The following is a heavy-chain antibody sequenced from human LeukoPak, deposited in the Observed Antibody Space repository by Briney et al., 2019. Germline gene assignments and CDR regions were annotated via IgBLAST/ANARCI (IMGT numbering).Heavy chain of an antibody. J-gene: IGHJ4*02. V-gene: IGHV1-2*02. CDR1: GYTFTGYY. CDR2: ISPNSGGT. D-gene: IGHD3-3*01. CDR3: ARVQELRFLEWLATFDY. Sequence: ASVKVSCKASGYTFTGYYMHWVRQAPGQGLEWMGWISPNSGGTNYAQKFQGRVTMTRDTSISTAYMELSRLRSDDTAVYYCARVQELRFLEWLATFDYWGQGTLVTVSS.